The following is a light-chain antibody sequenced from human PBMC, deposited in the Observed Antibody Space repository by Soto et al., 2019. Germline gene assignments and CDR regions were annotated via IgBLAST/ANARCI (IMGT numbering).Light chain of an antibody. CDR2: AAS. CDR1: QTINRY. CDR3: QQTYSTLAWT. J-gene: IGKJ1*01. V-gene: IGKV1-39*01. Sequence: DIQMTQSPSSLSASVGDRVTITCRAGQTINRYLNWYQQKPGKAPKLLIYAASSLQSGVPSRFSGSGSGTDFTLTISSLQSEDFATYYCQQTYSTLAWTLGQGTKVEIK.